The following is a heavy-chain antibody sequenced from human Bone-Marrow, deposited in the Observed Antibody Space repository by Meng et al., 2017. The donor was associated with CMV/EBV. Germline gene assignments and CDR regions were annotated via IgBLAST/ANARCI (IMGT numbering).Heavy chain of an antibody. J-gene: IGHJ3*02. Sequence: GESLKISCAASGFTFSSYSMNWVRQAPGKGLVWVSRIKSDGSSTSYADSVKGRFTISRDNAKNTLYLQMNSLRAEDTAVYYCARSHDYGSGYAFDIWGQGTMVTVSS. CDR2: IKSDGSST. CDR1: GFTFSSYS. V-gene: IGHV3-74*01. CDR3: ARSHDYGSGYAFDI. D-gene: IGHD3-10*01.